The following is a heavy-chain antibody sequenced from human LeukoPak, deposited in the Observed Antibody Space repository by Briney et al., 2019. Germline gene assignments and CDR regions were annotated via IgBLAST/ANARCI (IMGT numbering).Heavy chain of an antibody. J-gene: IGHJ4*02. D-gene: IGHD6-25*01. Sequence: PGGSQRLSCAASGFTFSRYWMHWVRQAPGKGLVWVSHINPDGTTTNYADSVKGRFTISRDNTKNTLYLQMNNLKAEDTAVYYCARDVSGRDDYWGQGTLVTVSS. CDR1: GFTFSRYW. CDR3: ARDVSGRDDY. CDR2: INPDGTTT. V-gene: IGHV3-74*01.